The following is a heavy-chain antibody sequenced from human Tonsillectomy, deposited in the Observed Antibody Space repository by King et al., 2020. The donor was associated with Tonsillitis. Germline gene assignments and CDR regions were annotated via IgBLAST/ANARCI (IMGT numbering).Heavy chain of an antibody. CDR3: RVIAAAGNNAFDI. J-gene: IGHJ3*02. CDR2: ISAYNGNT. CDR1: GYTFTSYG. Sequence: VQLVESGAEVKKPGASVKVSCKASGYTFTSYGISWVRQAPGQGLEWMGWISAYNGNTNYAQKLQGRVTMTTDTSTSTGYMELRSLRSDDTAVYYCRVIAAAGNNAFDIWGQGTMVTVSS. V-gene: IGHV1-18*01. D-gene: IGHD6-13*01.